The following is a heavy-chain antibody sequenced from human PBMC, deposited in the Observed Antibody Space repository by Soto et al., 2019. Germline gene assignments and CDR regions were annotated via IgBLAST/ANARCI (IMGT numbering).Heavy chain of an antibody. CDR1: GFSVSTSGVG. CDR2: IYWDNDK. V-gene: IGHV2-5*02. Sequence: QITLKESGPTLVKPTQTLTLTCTFSGFSVSTSGVGVAWIRQSPGKALEWLALIYWDNDKRYSPFLQSRVTITKDTSKTQVLLTMTNMDPVDPSTYSCAHKGCLGAGMDVWGQGNTVTVSS. D-gene: IGHD7-27*01. J-gene: IGHJ6*02. CDR3: AHKGCLGAGMDV.